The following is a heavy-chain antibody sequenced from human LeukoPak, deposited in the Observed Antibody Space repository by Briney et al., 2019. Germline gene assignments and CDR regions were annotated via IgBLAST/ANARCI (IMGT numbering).Heavy chain of an antibody. V-gene: IGHV4-34*12. CDR2: FIDSGST. D-gene: IGHD3-3*01. CDR1: GGSFSGYY. CDR3: ARGLASVYPPIPFDY. J-gene: IGHJ4*02. Sequence: SETLSLTCGVHGGSFSGYYWTWIRQPPGKGLEWIGEFIDSGSTKYTSSLKGRVTISVDTSKNQFSLSLDSVTAADTAVYYCARGLASVYPPIPFDYWGQGTLVSVSS.